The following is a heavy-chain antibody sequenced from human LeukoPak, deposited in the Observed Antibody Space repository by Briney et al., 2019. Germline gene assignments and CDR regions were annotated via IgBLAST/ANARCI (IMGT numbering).Heavy chain of an antibody. Sequence: SETLSLTCTVSGGTISSYYWSWIRQPPGKGLDWIGYIYYSGSTNYNPSLKSRVTISVDTSKNQFSLKLSSVTAADTAVYYCARRPPHYYYYGMDVWGQGTTVTVSS. CDR3: ARRPPHYYYYGMDV. V-gene: IGHV4-59*08. J-gene: IGHJ6*02. CDR1: GGTISSYY. CDR2: IYYSGST.